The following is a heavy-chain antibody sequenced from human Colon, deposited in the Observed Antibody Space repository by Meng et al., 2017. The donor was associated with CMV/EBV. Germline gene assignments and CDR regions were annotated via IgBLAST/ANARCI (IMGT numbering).Heavy chain of an antibody. Sequence: ASVKVSCKASGYTFTDYYLHWVRQAPGQGLEWMGWINPNGGGTDYAQTFQGRVTMTRGTSTTTAYLEVNRLTSDDTATYYCARVKCGTSSCSQGLDPWGQGTLVTVSS. CDR1: GYTFTDYY. CDR3: ARVKCGTSSCSQGLDP. D-gene: IGHD2-15*01. V-gene: IGHV1-2*02. CDR2: INPNGGGT. J-gene: IGHJ5*02.